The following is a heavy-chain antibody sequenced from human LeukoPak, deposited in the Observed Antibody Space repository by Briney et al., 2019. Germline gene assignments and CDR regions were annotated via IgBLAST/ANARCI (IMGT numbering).Heavy chain of an antibody. J-gene: IGHJ4*01. CDR1: GDSISSSSYY. Sequence: SETLSLTCTVSGDSISSSSYYWAWIRQPPGKGLEWIGSIFHSGTTYSNPSLRSRVTISVDTSKNQFSLNMNSVTAADTAVYYCARDSAAGPAGLWGHGTLVTVSS. CDR3: ARDSAAGPAGL. D-gene: IGHD6-13*01. V-gene: IGHV4-39*07. CDR2: IFHSGTT.